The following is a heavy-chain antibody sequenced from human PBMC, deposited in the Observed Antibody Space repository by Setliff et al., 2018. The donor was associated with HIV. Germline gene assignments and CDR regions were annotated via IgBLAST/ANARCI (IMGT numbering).Heavy chain of an antibody. CDR1: GFTFSDSA. D-gene: IGHD3-16*01. V-gene: IGHV3-73*01. CDR3: TTPGNDYVWGSPDY. J-gene: IGHJ4*02. Sequence: PGGSLRLSCATSGFTFSDSAMHWVRQASGKGLEWLGRTKTKPSNYATAYGASVKGRFTISRDDSKNTAYLHMKSLKNEDTAVYYCTTPGNDYVWGSPDYWGQGNQVTVSS. CDR2: TKTKPSNYAT.